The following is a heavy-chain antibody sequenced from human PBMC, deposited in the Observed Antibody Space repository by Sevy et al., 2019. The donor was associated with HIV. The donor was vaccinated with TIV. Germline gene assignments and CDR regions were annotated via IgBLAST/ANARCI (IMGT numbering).Heavy chain of an antibody. CDR2: MNPNSGNT. J-gene: IGHJ6*02. V-gene: IGHV1-8*01. CDR1: GYTFTSYD. CDR3: ARGFPRYCSSTSCYRNYYGMDV. Sequence: ASVKVSCKASGYTFTSYDINWVRQATGQGLEWMGWMNPNSGNTGYAQKFQGRVTMTMHTSISKAYMELGSLRSEVTAVYYCARGFPRYCSSTSCYRNYYGMDVWGQGTTVTVSS. D-gene: IGHD2-2*02.